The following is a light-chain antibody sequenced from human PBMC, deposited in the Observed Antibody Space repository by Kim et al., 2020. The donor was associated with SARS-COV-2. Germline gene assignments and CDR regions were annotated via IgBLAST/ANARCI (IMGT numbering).Light chain of an antibody. V-gene: IGLV2-11*01. CDR3: CSYAGSYSLV. CDR2: DVS. CDR1: SNDVGAFNY. J-gene: IGLJ3*02. Sequence: QSALTQPRSVSGSPGQSVTISCTGTSNDVGAFNYVSWYQLHPGKVPKLMIYDVSKRPSGVPDRFSGSKSANTASLTISGLQAEDETDYYCCSYAGSYSLVFGGGTQLTVL.